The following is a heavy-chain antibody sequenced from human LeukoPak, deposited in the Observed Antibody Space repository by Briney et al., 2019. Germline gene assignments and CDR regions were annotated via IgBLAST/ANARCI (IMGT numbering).Heavy chain of an antibody. V-gene: IGHV3-23*01. CDR1: GFTFSSYA. J-gene: IGHJ4*02. D-gene: IGHD6-19*01. CDR3: AKDLGRYSLYYFDY. Sequence: GGSLRLSCAASGFTFSSYAMSWVRQAPGKGLGWVSAISASGASTYYADSVKGRFTISRDNSKNTLYLQMNSLRAEDTALYYCAKDLGRYSLYYFDYWGQGTLVTVSS. CDR2: ISASGAST.